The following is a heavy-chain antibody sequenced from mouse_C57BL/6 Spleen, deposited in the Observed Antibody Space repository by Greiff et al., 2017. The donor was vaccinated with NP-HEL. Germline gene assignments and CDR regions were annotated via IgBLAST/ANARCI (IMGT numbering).Heavy chain of an antibody. V-gene: IGHV1-72*01. CDR3: ARPGEMGAMDY. CDR1: GYTFTSYW. CDR2: IDPNSGGN. Sequence: QVQLQQPGAELVKPGASVKLSCKASGYTFTSYWMHWVKQRPGRGLEWIGRIDPNSGGNKYNEKFKSKATLTVDKPSSTAYMQLNILTSEDSAVYYCARPGEMGAMDYWGQGTSVTVSS. J-gene: IGHJ4*01.